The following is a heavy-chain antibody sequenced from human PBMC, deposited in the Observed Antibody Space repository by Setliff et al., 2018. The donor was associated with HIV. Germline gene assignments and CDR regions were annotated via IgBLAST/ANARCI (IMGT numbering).Heavy chain of an antibody. CDR3: GRGVLYGLSEY. CDR2: VIPVFGEP. D-gene: IGHD3-10*01. Sequence: ASVKVSCKASGDIPRHYGFNWVRQAPGQGLEWVGSVIPVFGEPHYAQRFQGRVTITADRSSNTAYMEIMSLRSDDTATYYCGRGVLYGLSEYWGQGTLVTVSS. V-gene: IGHV1-69*13. CDR1: GDIPRHYG. J-gene: IGHJ4*02.